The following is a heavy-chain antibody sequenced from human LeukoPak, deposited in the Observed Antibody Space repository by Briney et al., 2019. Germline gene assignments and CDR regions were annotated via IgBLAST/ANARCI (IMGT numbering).Heavy chain of an antibody. CDR2: INHNGNVN. CDR1: GFTFSGYS. D-gene: IGHD3-16*01. J-gene: IGHJ6*02. Sequence: GGSLRLSCAASGFTFSGYSMNWVRQAPGKGLEWVASINHNGNVNYYVDSVKGRFTISRDNAKNSLYLQMSNLRAEDTAVYFCARGGGLDVWGQGATVTVSS. V-gene: IGHV3-7*03. CDR3: ARGGGLDV.